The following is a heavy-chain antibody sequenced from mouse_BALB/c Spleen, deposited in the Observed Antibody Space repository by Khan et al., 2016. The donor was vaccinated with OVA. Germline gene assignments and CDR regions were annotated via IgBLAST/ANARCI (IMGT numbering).Heavy chain of an antibody. D-gene: IGHD1-1*01. V-gene: IGHV1-9*01. Sequence: QVQLQQSGAELMKPGASVKISCKATGYTFSGYWIEWVKQRPGHGLEWIGEILPGSGSTKYNEKFKGKATLTADTSSNTAYMQLSSLTSEDSAVYYCARSRYYGSSDFDDWGQGTTLTVSS. CDR1: GYTFSGYW. CDR3: ARSRYYGSSDFDD. J-gene: IGHJ2*01. CDR2: ILPGSGST.